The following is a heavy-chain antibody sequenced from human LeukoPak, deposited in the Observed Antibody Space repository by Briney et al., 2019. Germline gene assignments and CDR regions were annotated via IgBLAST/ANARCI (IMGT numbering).Heavy chain of an antibody. V-gene: IGHV4-39*02. D-gene: IGHD3-22*01. CDR3: AKDYDSSGWAAFDI. CDR1: GGSISSSSYY. J-gene: IGHJ3*02. Sequence: PSETLSLTCTVSGGSISSSSYYWGWIRQPPGKGLEWIGSIYYSGSTYYNPSLKSRVTISVDTSKNQFSLKLSSVTAADTAVYYCAKDYDSSGWAAFDIWGQGTMVTVSS. CDR2: IYYSGST.